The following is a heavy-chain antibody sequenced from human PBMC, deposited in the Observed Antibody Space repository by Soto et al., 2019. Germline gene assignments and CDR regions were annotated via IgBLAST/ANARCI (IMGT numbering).Heavy chain of an antibody. J-gene: IGHJ6*03. CDR2: IYYSGST. D-gene: IGHD3-10*01. CDR3: AIVRTFYGAGSYSELTLCMDV. Sequence: TLSLTCTVSGGSISSGGYYWSWTHQHKGKSLEWIGYIYYSGSTYYNSSLKSRVTISVDTSKNQFSLKLSSVTAAETAVYYCAIVRTFYGAGSYSELTLCMDVWGKGTTVTVSS. CDR1: GGSISSGGYY. V-gene: IGHV4-31*03.